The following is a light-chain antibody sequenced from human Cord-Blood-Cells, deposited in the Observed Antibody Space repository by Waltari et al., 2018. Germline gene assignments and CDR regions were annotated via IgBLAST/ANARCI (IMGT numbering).Light chain of an antibody. J-gene: IGKJ3*01. CDR2: GAS. CDR1: QSVRSSY. CDR3: QQYGSSFT. V-gene: IGKV3-20*01. Sequence: EIVLTQSPGTLSLSPGERATLSCRASQSVRSSYLAWYQQKPGQAPRPLIYGASSRATGIPDRFSGSGSGTDFTLTISRLEPEDFAVYYCQQYGSSFTFGPGTKVDIK.